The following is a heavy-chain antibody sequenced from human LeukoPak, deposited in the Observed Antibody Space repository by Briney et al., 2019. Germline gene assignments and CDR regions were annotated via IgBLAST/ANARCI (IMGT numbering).Heavy chain of an antibody. CDR2: ISGSGDNTVMSGSGENT. J-gene: IGHJ4*02. CDR1: GFTFSTTA. Sequence: GGSLRLSCAASGFTFSTTAMGWVRQAPGKGLEWLSVISGSGDNTVMSGSGENTYYADSVKGRFTISRDNAKNSLYLQMNSLRAEDTAVYYCAREAAXENIDYWGQXXXXXVSS. V-gene: IGHV3-23*01. CDR3: AREAAXENIDY. D-gene: IGHD6-25*01.